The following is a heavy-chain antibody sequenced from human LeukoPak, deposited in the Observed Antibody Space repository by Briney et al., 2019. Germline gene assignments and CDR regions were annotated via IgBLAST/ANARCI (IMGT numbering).Heavy chain of an antibody. CDR3: ASSKSSSWYPFYFDF. D-gene: IGHD6-13*01. Sequence: GESLKISCKGSGYSFTSYWIGWVRQMPGKGLEWTGIIYPGDSDTRYSPSFQGQVTISADKSFSTAYLQWSSLKASDTAIYYCASSKSSSWYPFYFDFWGQGTLVTVSS. CDR1: GYSFTSYW. J-gene: IGHJ4*02. CDR2: IYPGDSDT. V-gene: IGHV5-51*01.